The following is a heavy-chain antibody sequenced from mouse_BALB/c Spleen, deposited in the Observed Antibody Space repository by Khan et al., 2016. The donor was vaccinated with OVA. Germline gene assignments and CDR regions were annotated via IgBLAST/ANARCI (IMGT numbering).Heavy chain of an antibody. Sequence: VELVESGPGLVAPSQSLSITCTVSGFSLTGYGVNWVRQPPGKGLEWLGMIWGDGSTDYNSALKSRLSISKDNSKSQVFLKMNSLQTDDTASYYCAREIYYDYAYYYAMDYWGQGTSVTVSS. CDR2: IWGDGST. V-gene: IGHV2-6-7*01. CDR3: AREIYYDYAYYYAMDY. CDR1: GFSLTGYG. J-gene: IGHJ4*01. D-gene: IGHD2-4*01.